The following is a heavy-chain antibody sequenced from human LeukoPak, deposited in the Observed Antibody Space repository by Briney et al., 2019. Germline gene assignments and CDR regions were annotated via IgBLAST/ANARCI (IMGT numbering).Heavy chain of an antibody. CDR2: IYYSGST. CDR1: GGSISSYY. CDR3: ARAPYYYGSGSTAFDL. J-gene: IGHJ2*01. V-gene: IGHV4-59*01. D-gene: IGHD3-10*01. Sequence: SETLSLTCTVSGGSISSYYWSWIRQPPGKGLEWIGYIYYSGSTNYNPSLKSRVTISVDTSKNQFSLKLSCVTAADTAVYYCARAPYYYGSGSTAFDLWGRGTLVTVSS.